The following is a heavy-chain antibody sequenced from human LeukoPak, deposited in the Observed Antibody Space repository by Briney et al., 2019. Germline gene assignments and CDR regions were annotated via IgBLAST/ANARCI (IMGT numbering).Heavy chain of an antibody. J-gene: IGHJ4*02. D-gene: IGHD6-13*01. CDR1: GFTFSSYA. CDR2: ISGSGGST. CDR3: AKDRGSSSWFSCFDY. V-gene: IGHV3-23*01. Sequence: GGSLRLSCAASGFTFSSYAMSWVRQAPGKGLEWVSAISGSGGSTYYADSVKGRFTIARDNSKNTLYLQMNSLRAEDTAVYYCAKDRGSSSWFSCFDYWGQGTLVTVSS.